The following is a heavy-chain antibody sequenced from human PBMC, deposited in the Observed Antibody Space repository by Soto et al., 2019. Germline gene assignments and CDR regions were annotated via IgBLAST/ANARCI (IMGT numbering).Heavy chain of an antibody. J-gene: IGHJ6*02. CDR2: ITWNRGSI. V-gene: IGHV3-9*01. CDR3: TKARLWGGDGYNSYYYNAMDV. CDR1: GFTFDDYA. Sequence: GGSLRLSCAASGFTFDDYAMHWVRQAPGKGLEWVSGITWNRGSIGYADSVKGRFTISRDNAKNSLYLQMNSLRPEDTALYYCTKARLWGGDGYNSYYYNAMDVWGQGTTVTVSS. D-gene: IGHD3-16*01.